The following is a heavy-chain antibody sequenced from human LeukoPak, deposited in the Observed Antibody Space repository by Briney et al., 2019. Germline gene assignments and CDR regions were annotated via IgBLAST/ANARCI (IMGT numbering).Heavy chain of an antibody. J-gene: IGHJ5*02. CDR2: INPSGGST. V-gene: IGHV1-46*01. Sequence: ASVKVSCKASGGTFSSYAISWVRQAPGQGLEWMGIINPSGGSTSYAQKFQGRVTMTRDTSTSTVYMELSSLRSEDTAVYYCASAYSGSPWGQGTLVTVSS. D-gene: IGHD1-26*01. CDR3: ASAYSGSP. CDR1: GGTFSSYA.